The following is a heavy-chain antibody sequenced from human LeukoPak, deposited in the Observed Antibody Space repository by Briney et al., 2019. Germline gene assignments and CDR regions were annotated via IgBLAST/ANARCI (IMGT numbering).Heavy chain of an antibody. CDR3: ARVVDCSSTSCYTYYYYYYMDV. D-gene: IGHD2-2*02. CDR1: GFTFSSYS. CDR2: ISSSSSTI. Sequence: GGSLRLSCAAPGFTFSSYSMNWVRQAPGKGLEWVSYISSSSSTIYYADSVKGRFTISRDNAKNSLYLQMNSLRAEDTAVYYCARVVDCSSTSCYTYYYYYYMDVWGKGTTVTVSS. J-gene: IGHJ6*03. V-gene: IGHV3-48*01.